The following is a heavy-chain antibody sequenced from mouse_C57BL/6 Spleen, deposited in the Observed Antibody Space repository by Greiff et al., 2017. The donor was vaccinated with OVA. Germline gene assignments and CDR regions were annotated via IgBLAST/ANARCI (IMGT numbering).Heavy chain of an antibody. D-gene: IGHD2-4*01. CDR1: GFSLPSYA. J-gene: IGHJ2*01. V-gene: IGHV2-9-1*01. CDR3: ARLITTLRGAFDY. CDR2: IWTGGGT. Sequence: VQGVESGPGLVAPSQSLSITCTVSGFSLPSYAISWVRQPPGKGLEWLGVIWTGGGTNYNSALKSRLSISKDNSKSQVFLKMNSLQTDDTARYYCARLITTLRGAFDYWGQGTTLTVSS.